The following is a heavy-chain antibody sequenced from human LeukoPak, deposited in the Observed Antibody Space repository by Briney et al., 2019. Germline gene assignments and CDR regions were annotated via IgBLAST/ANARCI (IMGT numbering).Heavy chain of an antibody. CDR1: GFTFNSYS. Sequence: GGSLRLSCAASGFTFNSYSMNWVRQAPGKGLEWVSCISSSSSYIYYADSVKGRFTISRDNAKNSLYLQMNSLRAEDTAVYYGAREISGPLAAAGGYYYYYMDVWGKGTTVTISS. CDR2: ISSSSSYI. V-gene: IGHV3-21*01. J-gene: IGHJ6*03. D-gene: IGHD6-13*01. CDR3: AREISGPLAAAGGYYYYYMDV.